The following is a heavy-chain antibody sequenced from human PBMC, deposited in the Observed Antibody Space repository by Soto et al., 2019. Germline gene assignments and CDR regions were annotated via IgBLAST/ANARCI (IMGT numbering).Heavy chain of an antibody. V-gene: IGHV3-30*18. CDR3: AKDMTAILWLGEPSLAGYDY. CDR1: GFTFSSYG. Sequence: QVQLVESGGGVVQPGRSLRLSCAASGFTFSSYGMHWVRQAPGKGLEWVAVISYDGSNKYYADSVKGRFTISRDNSKNTLYLQMNSLRAEDTAVYYCAKDMTAILWLGEPSLAGYDYWGQGTLVTVSS. D-gene: IGHD3-10*01. J-gene: IGHJ4*02. CDR2: ISYDGSNK.